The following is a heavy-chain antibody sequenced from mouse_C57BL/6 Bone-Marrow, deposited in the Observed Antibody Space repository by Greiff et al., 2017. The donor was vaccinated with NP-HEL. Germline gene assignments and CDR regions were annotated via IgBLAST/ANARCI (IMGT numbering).Heavy chain of an antibody. V-gene: IGHV1-42*01. J-gene: IGHJ2*01. CDR2: INPSTGGT. D-gene: IGHD4-1*01. Sequence: EVQLQQSGPELVKPGASVKISCKASGYSFTGYYMNWVKQSPEKSLEWIGGINPSTGGTTYNQKFKAKATLTVDKASSTAYMQLKSLTSEDSAVSYCQLTGIDYWGQGTTLTVSS. CDR1: GYSFTGYY. CDR3: QLTGIDY.